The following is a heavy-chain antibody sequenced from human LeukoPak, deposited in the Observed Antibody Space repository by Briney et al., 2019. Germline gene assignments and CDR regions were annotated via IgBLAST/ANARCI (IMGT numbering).Heavy chain of an antibody. CDR1: GFTFSRYG. Sequence: PGGSLTLSCAASGFTFSRYGMHWLRQAPGKGLEWVAVISYDGSNKYYADSVKGRFTISRDNSENTLYLQMNSLRAEDTAVYYCANGIVATTLFDYWGQGTLVTVSS. D-gene: IGHD5-12*01. CDR3: ANGIVATTLFDY. CDR2: ISYDGSNK. V-gene: IGHV3-30*18. J-gene: IGHJ4*02.